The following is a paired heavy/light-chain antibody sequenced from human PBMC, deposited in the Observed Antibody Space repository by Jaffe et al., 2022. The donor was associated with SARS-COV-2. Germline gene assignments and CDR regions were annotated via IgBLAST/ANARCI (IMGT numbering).Light chain of an antibody. CDR1: QSVNNNY. J-gene: IGKJ3*01. CDR2: GAS. Sequence: DIVLTQSPGTLSLSPGDRATLSCRASQSVNNNYLAWYQQKPGQAPRLLISGASRRATGIPDRFSGSGSGADFTLTISRLEPEDFAVYYCQQYGSSLVTFGPGTKVEIK. CDR3: QQYGSSLVT. V-gene: IGKV3-20*01.
Heavy chain of an antibody. CDR2: ITADGSFS. V-gene: IGHV3-43*01. Sequence: EVQLLQSGGVVIQPGESLRLSCAASGFTFNADTTHWVRQAPGKGLEWVSLITADGSFSDYADSVKGRFTISRDNSKSSVYLQMNSLRSEDTALYYCAKGPPSYSYYMDVWGNGTRVTVSS. CDR3: AKGPPSYSYYMDV. CDR1: GFTFNADT. J-gene: IGHJ6*03.